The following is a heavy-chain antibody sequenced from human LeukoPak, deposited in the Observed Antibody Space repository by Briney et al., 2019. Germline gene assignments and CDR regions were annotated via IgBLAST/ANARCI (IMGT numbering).Heavy chain of an antibody. J-gene: IGHJ4*02. CDR3: ATKSGTYYNY. Sequence: PGGSLRLSCAASGFTFSSSAMSWVRQAPGKGLEWVAAISDTGRLSYCADSVNGRFTISRDNSKNTLSLQMNSLRAADTAVYYCATKSGTYYNYWGRGSLVTVSS. D-gene: IGHD1-26*01. CDR1: GFTFSSSA. V-gene: IGHV3-23*01. CDR2: ISDTGRLS.